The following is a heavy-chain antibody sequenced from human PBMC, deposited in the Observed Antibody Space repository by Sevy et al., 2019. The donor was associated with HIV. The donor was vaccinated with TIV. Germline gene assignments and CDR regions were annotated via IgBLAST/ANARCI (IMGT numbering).Heavy chain of an antibody. D-gene: IGHD4-17*01. Sequence: GGSLRLSCAASGFTFSSYAMHWVRQAPGKGLEWEAVISYDGSNKYYADSVKGRFTISRDNSKSTLYLQMNSLRAEDTAVYYCARDQHDYGGNLRTGWFDPWGQGTLVTVSS. CDR3: ARDQHDYGGNLRTGWFDP. J-gene: IGHJ5*02. CDR1: GFTFSSYA. V-gene: IGHV3-30-3*01. CDR2: ISYDGSNK.